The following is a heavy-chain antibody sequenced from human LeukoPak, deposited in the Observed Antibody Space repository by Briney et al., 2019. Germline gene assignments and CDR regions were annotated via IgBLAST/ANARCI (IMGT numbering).Heavy chain of an antibody. CDR2: INPSGGST. D-gene: IGHD3-16*01. CDR3: ARMDQWGNRKPFDY. CDR1: GGTFSSYA. J-gene: IGHJ4*02. V-gene: IGHV1-46*01. Sequence: ASVKVSCKASGGTFSSYAISWVRQAPGQGLEWMGIINPSGGSTTYAQKFQGRVTMTRDKSTSTVYMELSSLRSDDTAVYYCARMDQWGNRKPFDYWGQGILVTVSS.